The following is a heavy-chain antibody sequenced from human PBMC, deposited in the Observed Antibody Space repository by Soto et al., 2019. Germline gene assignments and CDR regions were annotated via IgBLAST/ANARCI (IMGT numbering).Heavy chain of an antibody. D-gene: IGHD2-2*01. CDR1: GGSISSGGYS. CDR3: ARVPDR. Sequence: SETQSLTCAVSGGSISSGGYSWSWIRQPPGKGLEWIGYIYHSGSTYYNPSLKSRVTISVDRSKNQFSLKLSSVTAADTAVYYCARVPDRWGQGTVVTVSS. CDR2: IYHSGST. J-gene: IGHJ5*02. V-gene: IGHV4-30-2*01.